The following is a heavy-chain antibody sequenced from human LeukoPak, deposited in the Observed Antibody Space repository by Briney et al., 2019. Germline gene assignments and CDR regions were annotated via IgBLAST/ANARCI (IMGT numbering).Heavy chain of an antibody. CDR2: INTNTGNP. Sequence: RASVKVSCTTSGYTFTTCAVHWVRQAPGQGLEWMGWINTNTGNPTYAQGFTGRFVFSLDTSVSTAYLQISSLKAEDTAVYYCARGRYGYSYGPDDFDYWGQGTLVTVSS. V-gene: IGHV7-4-1*02. J-gene: IGHJ4*02. CDR3: ARGRYGYSYGPDDFDY. D-gene: IGHD5-18*01. CDR1: GYTFTTCA.